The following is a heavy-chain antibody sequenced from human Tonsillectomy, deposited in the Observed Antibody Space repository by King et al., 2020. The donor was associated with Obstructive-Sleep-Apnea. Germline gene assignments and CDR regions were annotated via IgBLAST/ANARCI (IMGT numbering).Heavy chain of an antibody. CDR2: IYYSGST. CDR1: GGSISSYY. D-gene: IGHD3-22*01. J-gene: IGHJ4*02. Sequence: VQLQESGPGLVRPSETLSLTCTVSGGSISSYYWSWVRQPPGKGLEWIGYIYYSGSTNYNPSLKSRVTMSVDTSKNQFSLKLNSVTAADTGVYYCARGSISGYGVKYFDYWGQGSLLTVSS. V-gene: IGHV4-59*01. CDR3: ARGSISGYGVKYFDY.